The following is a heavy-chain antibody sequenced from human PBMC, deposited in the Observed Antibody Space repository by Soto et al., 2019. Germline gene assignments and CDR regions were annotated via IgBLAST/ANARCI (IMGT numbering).Heavy chain of an antibody. CDR1: GDSIISGGYY. CDR2: IHYSGDT. Sequence: SETLSLTCTVSGDSIISGGYYWSWIRQPPGKGLEWIGYIHYSGDTYHNPSLKSRVSISVDTSKNQFSLKLSSVTAADTAVYHCARVRSGHYRVDYWGQGTLVTVSS. J-gene: IGHJ4*02. CDR3: ARVRSGHYRVDY. D-gene: IGHD3-3*01. V-gene: IGHV4-30-4*01.